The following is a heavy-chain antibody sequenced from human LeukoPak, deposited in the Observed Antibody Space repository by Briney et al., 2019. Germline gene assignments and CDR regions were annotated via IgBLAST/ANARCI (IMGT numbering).Heavy chain of an antibody. V-gene: IGHV4-61*09. CDR1: GGSISSGSYY. Sequence: NPSQTLSLTCTVSGGSISSGSYYWGWIRQPAGKGLDWIVHLYTSGSTYYNPSLNIRITISVDTSKNQFSLRLSSVTAADTAVYFCARDGGYRRGYFDYWGQGTLVTVSP. CDR3: ARDGGYRRGYFDY. CDR2: LYTSGST. D-gene: IGHD6-25*01. J-gene: IGHJ4*02.